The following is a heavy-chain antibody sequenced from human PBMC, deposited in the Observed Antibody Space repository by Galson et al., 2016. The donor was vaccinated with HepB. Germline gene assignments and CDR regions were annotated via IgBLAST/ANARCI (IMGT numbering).Heavy chain of an antibody. J-gene: IGHJ5*02. V-gene: IGHV3-7*01. D-gene: IGHD4/OR15-4a*01. CDR2: VKYDGSEK. CDR3: VSQVYGDFGT. CDR1: GFSLSSYW. Sequence: SLRLSCAASGFSLSSYWMSWVRQAPGKGLEWVANVKYDGSEKYYVDSTRGRFTISRDNAKNSLYLQMNSLRADDTAVYYCVSQVYGDFGTWGQGTLVTVSS.